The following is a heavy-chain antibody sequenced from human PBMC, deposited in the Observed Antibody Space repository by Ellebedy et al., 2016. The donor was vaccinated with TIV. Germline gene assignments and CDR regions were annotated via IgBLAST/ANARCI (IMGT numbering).Heavy chain of an antibody. J-gene: IGHJ4*02. Sequence: GESLKISCKGSGYSFISYWIGWVRQMPGKGLEWMGYIYPGDSDPRYSPSFQGQVTISVDKSISTAYLQWSSLKASDTAIYYCARGDRGSGWYWDKWGQGTLVTVSS. CDR2: IYPGDSDP. V-gene: IGHV5-51*01. D-gene: IGHD6-19*01. CDR3: ARGDRGSGWYWDK. CDR1: GYSFISYW.